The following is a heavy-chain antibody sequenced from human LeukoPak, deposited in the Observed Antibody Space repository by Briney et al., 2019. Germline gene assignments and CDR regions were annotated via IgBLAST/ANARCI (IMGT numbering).Heavy chain of an antibody. CDR2: ISAYSGNT. Sequence: GASVKVSCKASGYTFTSYGISWVRQAPGQGLEWMGWISAYSGNTNYAQKLQGRVTMTRDTSISTAYMELSRLRSDDTAVYYCARGGDFWSGYSWFDPWGRGTLVTVSS. J-gene: IGHJ5*02. CDR3: ARGGDFWSGYSWFDP. D-gene: IGHD3-3*01. CDR1: GYTFTSYG. V-gene: IGHV1-18*01.